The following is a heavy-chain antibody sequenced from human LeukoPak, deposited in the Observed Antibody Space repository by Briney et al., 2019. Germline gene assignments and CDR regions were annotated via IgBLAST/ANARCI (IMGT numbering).Heavy chain of an antibody. Sequence: SETLSLTCTVSGGSISSSSYYWGWIRQPPGKGLEWIGSIYYSGSTYYNPSLKSRVTISVDTSKNQFSLKLSSVTAADTAVYYCARDGASGSYFIGDYYYGMDVWGQGTTVTVSS. J-gene: IGHJ6*02. CDR3: ARDGASGSYFIGDYYYGMDV. V-gene: IGHV4-39*07. CDR2: IYYSGST. CDR1: GGSISSSSYY. D-gene: IGHD1-26*01.